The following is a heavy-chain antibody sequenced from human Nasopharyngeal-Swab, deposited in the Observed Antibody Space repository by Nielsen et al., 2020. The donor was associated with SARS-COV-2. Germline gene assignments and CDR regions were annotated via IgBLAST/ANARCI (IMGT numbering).Heavy chain of an antibody. CDR2: IYYGGST. CDR3: ARATWSGYSLGWFDP. J-gene: IGHJ5*02. D-gene: IGHD3-3*01. Sequence: WIRQPPGKGLEWIGYIYYGGSTNYNPSLKSRVTISVDTSKNQFSLKLSSVTAADTAVYYCARATWSGYSLGWFDPWGQGTLVTVSS. V-gene: IGHV4-59*01.